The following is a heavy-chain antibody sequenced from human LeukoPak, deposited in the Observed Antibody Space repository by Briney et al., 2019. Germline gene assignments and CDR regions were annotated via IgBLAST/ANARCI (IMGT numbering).Heavy chain of an antibody. D-gene: IGHD2-21*02. J-gene: IGHJ3*01. V-gene: IGHV3-30*18. CDR2: TSYDAGNK. CDR1: GFSFSNYG. CDR3: AKVTRLLWDYDAFDV. Sequence: GRSLRLSCAASGFSFSNYGMHWVRQAPGKGPEWVAATSYDAGNKYYADSVKGRFTISRDNSKNTLYLRMNSLRAEDTAVYFCAKVTRLLWDYDAFDVWGQGTMVTVSS.